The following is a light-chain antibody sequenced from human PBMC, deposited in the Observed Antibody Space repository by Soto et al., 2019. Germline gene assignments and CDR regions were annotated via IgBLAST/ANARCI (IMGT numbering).Light chain of an antibody. CDR1: QSVSSY. CDR2: DAS. J-gene: IGKJ5*01. CDR3: QQRSNWPHIT. Sequence: EIVLTQSPATLSLSPGERATLSCRASQSVSSYLAWYQQKHGQAPRLLIYDASNRATGIPARFSGSGSGTDFTLTISSLEPEDFAVYYCQQRSNWPHITFGQGKRREIK. V-gene: IGKV3-11*01.